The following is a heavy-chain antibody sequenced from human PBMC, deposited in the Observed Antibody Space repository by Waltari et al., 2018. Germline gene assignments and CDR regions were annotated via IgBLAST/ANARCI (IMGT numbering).Heavy chain of an antibody. V-gene: IGHV3-48*01. J-gene: IGHJ4*02. CDR1: GFTFSSYS. CDR3: ARESKGCSGGSCYAIFDY. D-gene: IGHD2-15*01. CDR2: ISSSSSTI. Sequence: EVQLVESGGGLVQPGGSLRLSCAASGFTFSSYSMNWVRQAPGKGLEWVSYISSSSSTIYYADSVKGRFTISRDNSKNTLYLQMNSLRAEDTAVYYCARESKGCSGGSCYAIFDYWGQGTLVTVSS.